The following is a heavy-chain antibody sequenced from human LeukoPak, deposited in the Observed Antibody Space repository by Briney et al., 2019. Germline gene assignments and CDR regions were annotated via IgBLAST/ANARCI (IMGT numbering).Heavy chain of an antibody. CDR1: GFTFSTYA. J-gene: IGHJ4*02. CDR2: ISGGAGTT. CDR3: AKSSYDILAGCYYFDY. Sequence: SGGSLRLSCAASGFTFSTYAMSWVRQAPGKGLEWVSAISGGAGTTYYADSVKGRFTISRDNSKNTLYLQMSSLRAEDTAVYYCAKSSYDILAGCYYFDYSGQGALVTVSS. V-gene: IGHV3-23*01. D-gene: IGHD3-9*01.